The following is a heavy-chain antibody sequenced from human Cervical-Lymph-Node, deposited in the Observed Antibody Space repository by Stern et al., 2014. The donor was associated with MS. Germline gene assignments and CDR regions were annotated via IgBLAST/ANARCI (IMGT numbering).Heavy chain of an antibody. CDR2: INAGNGNT. V-gene: IGHV1-3*01. CDR3: ARDRYDYVWGSCFDY. J-gene: IGHJ4*02. CDR1: GYTFTSYA. Sequence: VQLVESGAEVKKPGASVKVSCKASGYTFTSYAMHWVRQAPGQRLEWMGWINAGNGNTKYSQKFQGRVTITRDTSASTAYMELSSLRSEDTAVYYCARDRYDYVWGSCFDYWGQGTLVTVSS. D-gene: IGHD3-16*01.